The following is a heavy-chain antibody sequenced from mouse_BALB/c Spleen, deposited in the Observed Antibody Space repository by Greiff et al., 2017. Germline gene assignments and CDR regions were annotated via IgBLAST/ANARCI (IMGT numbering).Heavy chain of an antibody. V-gene: IGHV14-4*02. CDR3: NAWSWFAY. CDR1: GFNIKDYY. J-gene: IGHJ3*01. CDR2: IDPENGDT. Sequence: EVQLQQSGAELVRSGASVKLSCTASGFNIKDYYMHWVKQRPEQGLEWIGWIDPENGDTEYAPKFQGKATMTADTSSNTAYLQLSSLTSEDTAVYYCNAWSWFAYWGQGTLVTVSA.